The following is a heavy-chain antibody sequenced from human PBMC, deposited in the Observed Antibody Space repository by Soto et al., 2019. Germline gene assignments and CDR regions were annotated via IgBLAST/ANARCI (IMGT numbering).Heavy chain of an antibody. CDR1: GCPFTGYY. J-gene: IGHJ4*02. Sequence: ASVKVSCKASGCPFTGYYMHWVRQAPGQGLEWMGWINPNSGGTNYAQKFQGRVTMTTDASTSTAYMELSSLRSEDTAVYYCARDSATASDYWGQGTLVTVSS. CDR3: ARDSATASDY. D-gene: IGHD1-26*01. CDR2: INPNSGGT. V-gene: IGHV1-2*02.